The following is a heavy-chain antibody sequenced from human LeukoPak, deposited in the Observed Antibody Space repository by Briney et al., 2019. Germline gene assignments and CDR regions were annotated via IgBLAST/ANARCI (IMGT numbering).Heavy chain of an antibody. J-gene: IGHJ4*02. CDR1: GFTFSNAW. CDR2: IKSKTDGGTT. D-gene: IGHD5-12*01. V-gene: IGHV3-15*01. CDR3: TTDGRHSGYLWVDY. Sequence: PGGSLRLSCAASGFTFSNAWVSWVRQAPGKGLEWVGRIKSKTDGGTTDYAAPVKGRFTISRDDSKNTLYLQMNSLKTEDTAVYYCTTDGRHSGYLWVDYWGQGTLVTVSS.